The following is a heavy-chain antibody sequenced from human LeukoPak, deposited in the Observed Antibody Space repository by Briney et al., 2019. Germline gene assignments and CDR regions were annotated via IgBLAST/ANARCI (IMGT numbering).Heavy chain of an antibody. J-gene: IGHJ4*02. D-gene: IGHD6-19*01. V-gene: IGHV1-18*01. CDR3: ARDIQWLGSYYFDY. Sequence: ASVKVSCKASGYTFTSYGISWVRQAPGQGLEWMGWISAYNGNTNYAQKLQGRVTMTTDTSTSTAYMELRSLRSDDTAVYYCARDIQWLGSYYFDYWGQGTLVTVSS. CDR2: ISAYNGNT. CDR1: GYTFTSYG.